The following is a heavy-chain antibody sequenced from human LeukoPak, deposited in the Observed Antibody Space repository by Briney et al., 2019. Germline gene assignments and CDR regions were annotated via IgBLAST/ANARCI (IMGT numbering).Heavy chain of an antibody. V-gene: IGHV3-20*04. J-gene: IGHJ4*02. CDR2: INWNGGST. CDR3: ARGRHTFIAVDYFDY. CDR1: GFTFDDYG. Sequence: SGGSLRLSCAASGFTFDDYGMSWVRQVPGKGLEWVSGINWNGGSTGYADSVEGRFTISRDNAKNSLYLQMNSLRAEDSALYYCARGRHTFIAVDYFDYWGQGTLVTVSS. D-gene: IGHD6-19*01.